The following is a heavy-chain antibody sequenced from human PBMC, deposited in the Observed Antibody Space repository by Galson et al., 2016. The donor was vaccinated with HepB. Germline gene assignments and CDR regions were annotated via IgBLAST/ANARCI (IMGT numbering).Heavy chain of an antibody. J-gene: IGHJ3*02. CDR3: ARRSSDAFDI. D-gene: IGHD3-10*01. CDR1: GYISTSYW. Sequence: QSGAEVKKPGESLKISCKASGYISTSYWIGWVRQMPGKGLEWMGTIYPGDSDTRYSPSSQGQVTISADKSISAAYLQWNSLKASDTAIYYCARRSSDAFDIWGQGTMVTVSS. CDR2: IYPGDSDT. V-gene: IGHV5-51*01.